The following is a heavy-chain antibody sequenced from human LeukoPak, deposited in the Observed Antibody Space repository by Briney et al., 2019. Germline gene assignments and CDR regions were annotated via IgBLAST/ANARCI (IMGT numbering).Heavy chain of an antibody. V-gene: IGHV1-69*06. D-gene: IGHD3-9*01. Sequence: ASVKVSCKASGGTFSSYAISWVRQAPGQGLEWVGGIIPIFGTANYAQKFQGRVTITADKSTSTAYMELSSLRSEDTAVYYCARVLVLTGHHLPGYYFDYWGQGTLVTVSS. CDR3: ARVLVLTGHHLPGYYFDY. CDR1: GGTFSSYA. J-gene: IGHJ4*02. CDR2: IIPIFGTA.